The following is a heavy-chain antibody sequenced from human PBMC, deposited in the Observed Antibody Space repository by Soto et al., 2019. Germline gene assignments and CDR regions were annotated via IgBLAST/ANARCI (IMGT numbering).Heavy chain of an antibody. CDR2: IYYSGST. D-gene: IGHD5-12*01. CDR1: GASISNHY. Sequence: SETLSLTCTVSGASISNHYWSWVRQPPGKGLVWIGYIYYSGSTNYNPSLKSRLTMSLDTSKNQFSLILNSVTAADTAVYYCARGAEYSGYYFDYWARGTLVTVSS. J-gene: IGHJ4*02. CDR3: ARGAEYSGYYFDY. V-gene: IGHV4-59*11.